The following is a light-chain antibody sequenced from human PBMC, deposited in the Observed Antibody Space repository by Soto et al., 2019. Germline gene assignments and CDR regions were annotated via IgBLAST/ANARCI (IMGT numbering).Light chain of an antibody. V-gene: IGLV2-11*01. CDR1: SSDVGDYNY. CDR3: CSYAGTYTQI. CDR2: DVN. J-gene: IGLJ2*01. Sequence: QSALTQPRSVSGSPGQSVTISCTGTSSDVGDYNYVSWYQHHPGKAPKLMLYDVNERPSGVPDRFSGSKSGNTASLTISGLQAEDEADYYCCSYAGTYTQIFGGGTKVTVL.